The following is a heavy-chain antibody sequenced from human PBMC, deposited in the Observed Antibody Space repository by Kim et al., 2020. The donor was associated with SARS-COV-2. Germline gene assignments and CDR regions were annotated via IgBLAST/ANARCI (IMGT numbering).Heavy chain of an antibody. CDR1: GFTFSNYG. Sequence: GGSLRLSCAASGFTFSNYGMHWVRQAPGKGLEWVAVISYDGNNIYYGDSVKGRFTISRDNSKKTLYLQMNSLRVEDTAVYYCAKDLPAGYDILTGWALYGMDVWGQGTTVTVFS. J-gene: IGHJ6*02. V-gene: IGHV3-30*18. CDR2: ISYDGNNI. CDR3: AKDLPAGYDILTGWALYGMDV. D-gene: IGHD3-9*01.